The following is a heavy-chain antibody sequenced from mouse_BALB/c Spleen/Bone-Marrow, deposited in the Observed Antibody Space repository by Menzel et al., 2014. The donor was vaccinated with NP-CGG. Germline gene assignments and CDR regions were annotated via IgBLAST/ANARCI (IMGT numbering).Heavy chain of an antibody. J-gene: IGHJ3*01. CDR1: GFNIKDTY. CDR3: TTYYGSRFTY. Sequence: ESGAELVKPGASVKLSCTASGFNIKDTYMHWVKQRPEQGLEWIGRIDPANGNTKYDPKFQGKATITADTSSNTAYLQLSSLPSEDTAVYYCTTYYGSRFTYWDQGTLVNVSA. D-gene: IGHD2-9*01. V-gene: IGHV14-3*02. CDR2: IDPANGNT.